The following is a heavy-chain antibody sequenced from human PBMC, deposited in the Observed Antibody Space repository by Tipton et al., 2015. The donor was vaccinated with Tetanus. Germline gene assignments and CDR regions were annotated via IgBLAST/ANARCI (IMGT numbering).Heavy chain of an antibody. D-gene: IGHD6-6*01. CDR3: ARLHLRTFASSSGF. J-gene: IGHJ4*02. CDR1: GYSFNTYW. CDR2: IYPGDSDT. V-gene: IGHV5-51*01. Sequence: VQLVQSGAEIKKPGESLNISCKGSGYSFNTYWIAWVRQMPGKGLEWMGIIYPGDSDTRYSPTFQGQVTMSVDKSINTAFLQWSSLKDSATAIYYCARLHLRTFASSSGFWGQGTMVTVSS.